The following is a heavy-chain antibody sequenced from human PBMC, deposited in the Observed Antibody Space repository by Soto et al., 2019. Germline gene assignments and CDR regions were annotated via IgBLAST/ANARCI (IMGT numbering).Heavy chain of an antibody. CDR1: GDTFSTYT. CDR3: ARGTGVGGYGMFGY. CDR2: IIPSGGST. V-gene: IGHV1-46*01. Sequence: ASVKVSCKASGDTFSTYTITWMRQAPGQGLEWMGIIIPSGGSTSYAQKFQGRVTMTRDTSTSTVYMELSSLRSEDTAVYYCARGTGVGGYGMFGYWGQGTLVTVSS. J-gene: IGHJ4*02. D-gene: IGHD2-8*02.